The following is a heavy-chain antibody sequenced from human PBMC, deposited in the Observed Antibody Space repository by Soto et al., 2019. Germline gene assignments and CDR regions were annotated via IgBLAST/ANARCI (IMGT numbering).Heavy chain of an antibody. J-gene: IGHJ3*02. CDR2: ISGSGGST. D-gene: IGHD3-22*01. CDR1: GFTFSSYA. CDR3: AKGHIPTTYYYDSSGPSHLAI. V-gene: IGHV3-23*01. Sequence: EVQLLESGGGLVQPGGSLRLSCAASGFTFSSYAMSWVRQAPGKGLEWVSAISGSGGSTYYADSVKGRFTISRDNSKNTLYLQMNSLRAEDTAVYYCAKGHIPTTYYYDSSGPSHLAIWGQGTMVTVSS.